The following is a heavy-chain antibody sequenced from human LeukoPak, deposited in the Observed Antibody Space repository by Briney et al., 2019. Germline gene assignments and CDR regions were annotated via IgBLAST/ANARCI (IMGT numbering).Heavy chain of an antibody. Sequence: QSGGSLRLSCAASGFTFSSNAMHWVRQAPGKGLEWVAIISYDGSNKYYADSVKGRFTISRDNSKNTLYLQMNSLRAEDTAVYYCAKARRYCSGGSCYSTTNYFQHWGRAPWSPSPQ. CDR3: AKARRYCSGGSCYSTTNYFQH. D-gene: IGHD2-15*01. CDR1: GFTFSSNA. V-gene: IGHV3-30*04. J-gene: IGHJ1*01. CDR2: ISYDGSNK.